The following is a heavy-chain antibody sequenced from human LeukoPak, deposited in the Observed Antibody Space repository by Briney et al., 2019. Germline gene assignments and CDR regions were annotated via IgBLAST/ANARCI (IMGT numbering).Heavy chain of an antibody. CDR3: ATDQLSGYSSSWLFDY. Sequence: ASVKVSCKASGYTFTSYDINWVRQATGQGLEWMGWMNPNSGNTGYAQKFQGRVTMTRNTSISTAYMELSSLRSEDTAVYYCATDQLSGYSSSWLFDYWGKGTLVTVSS. CDR1: GYTFTSYD. D-gene: IGHD6-13*01. CDR2: MNPNSGNT. J-gene: IGHJ4*02. V-gene: IGHV1-8*01.